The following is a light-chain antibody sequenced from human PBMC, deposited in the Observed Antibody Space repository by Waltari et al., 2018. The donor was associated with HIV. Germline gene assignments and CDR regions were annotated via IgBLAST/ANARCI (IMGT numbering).Light chain of an antibody. J-gene: IGLJ1*01. CDR2: EDS. CDR1: QLGARF. CDR3: QAWGSDTAV. V-gene: IGLV3-1*01. Sequence: YELTQIPSVSVSPGQTASITCPGDQLGARFVCWYKQKTGQSPVLVIYEDSKRPSGIPDRFTASSSENTATLLIKGIQLMDEGDYYLQAWGSDTAVFGTGTKVTVL.